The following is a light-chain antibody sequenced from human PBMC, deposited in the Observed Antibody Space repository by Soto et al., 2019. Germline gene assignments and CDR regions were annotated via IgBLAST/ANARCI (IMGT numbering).Light chain of an antibody. CDR2: EVS. CDR3: SSFSSSSTYV. V-gene: IGLV2-14*01. J-gene: IGLJ1*01. Sequence: QSVLTQPASVSGSPGQAISISCTGTSSDVGTYKYVSWYQQHPGKAPKLVISEVSNRPSGVSNRFSGSKSGNTASLTISGLQAEDEADYYCSSFSSSSTYVFGTGTKVTV. CDR1: SSDVGTYKY.